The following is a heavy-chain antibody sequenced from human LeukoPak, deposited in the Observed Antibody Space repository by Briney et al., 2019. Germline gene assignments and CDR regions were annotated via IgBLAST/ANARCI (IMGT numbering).Heavy chain of an antibody. Sequence: GGSLRLSCAASGFTFSSYSMNWVRQAPGKGPEWVSSISSSSSYIYYADSVKGRFTISRDNAKNSLYLQMNSLRAEDTAVYYCWVVAASYGMDVWGKGTTVTVSS. CDR3: WVVAASYGMDV. D-gene: IGHD2-15*01. CDR1: GFTFSSYS. J-gene: IGHJ6*04. V-gene: IGHV3-21*01. CDR2: ISSSSSYI.